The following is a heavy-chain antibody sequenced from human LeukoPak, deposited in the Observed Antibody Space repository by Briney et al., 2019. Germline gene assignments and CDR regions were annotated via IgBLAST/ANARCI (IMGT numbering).Heavy chain of an antibody. Sequence: SETLSLTCTVSGGSISSYYWSWIRQPAGKGLEWIGRIYTSGSTNYNPSLKSRVTISVDTSKNQFSLNLSSATAADTAVYYCARPLTVYDTSSYYYVWGRGTLVTVSS. D-gene: IGHD3-22*01. V-gene: IGHV4-4*07. CDR1: GGSISSYY. CDR3: ARPLTVYDTSSYYYV. CDR2: IYTSGST. J-gene: IGHJ4*02.